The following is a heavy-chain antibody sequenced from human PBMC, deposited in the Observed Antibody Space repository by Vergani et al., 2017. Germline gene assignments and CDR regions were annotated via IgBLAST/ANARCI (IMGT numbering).Heavy chain of an antibody. D-gene: IGHD2-15*01. CDR3: AGDRKYGSGGSCYQGGNWFDP. CDR1: GGTFSSYA. Sequence: QVQLVQSGAEVKKPGSSVKVSCKASGGTFSSYAISWVRQAPGQGLEWMGGIIPIFGIAKYAQKFQGRVTITADKSTSTAYMELSSLRSEDTAVYYCAGDRKYGSGGSCYQGGNWFDPWGQGTLVTVSS. V-gene: IGHV1-69*17. CDR2: IIPIFGIA. J-gene: IGHJ5*02.